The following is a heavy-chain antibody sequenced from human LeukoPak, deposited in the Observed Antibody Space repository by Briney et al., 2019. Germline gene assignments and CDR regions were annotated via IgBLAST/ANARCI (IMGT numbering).Heavy chain of an antibody. CDR1: GGSISSYY. CDR3: ARDRVAVAGVWYFDL. CDR2: IYTSGST. J-gene: IGHJ2*01. Sequence: SETLSLTCTVSGGSISSYYWSWIRQPAGKGLEWIGRIYTSGSTNYNPSLRSRVTMSVDTSKNQFSLKLSSVTAADTAVYYCARDRVAVAGVWYFDLWGRGTLVTVSS. D-gene: IGHD6-19*01. V-gene: IGHV4-4*07.